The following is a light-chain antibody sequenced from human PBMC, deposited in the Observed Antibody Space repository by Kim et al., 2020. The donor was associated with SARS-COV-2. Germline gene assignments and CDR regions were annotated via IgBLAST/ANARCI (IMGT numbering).Light chain of an antibody. CDR3: QQYNNWPLYT. Sequence: VAPGERAALSGRASQSVSSNLAWYQQKPGQAPRLLIYGASTRATGIPARCSGSGSGTEFTLTISSLQSEDFAVYYCQQYNNWPLYTFGQGTKLEI. CDR2: GAS. V-gene: IGKV3-15*01. CDR1: QSVSSN. J-gene: IGKJ2*01.